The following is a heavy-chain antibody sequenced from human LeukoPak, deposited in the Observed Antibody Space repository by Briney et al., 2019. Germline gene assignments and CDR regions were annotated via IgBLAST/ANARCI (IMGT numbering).Heavy chain of an antibody. Sequence: GASVKVSCKASGYTFTSYAMHWVRQAPGQRLEWMGWINAGNGNTKYSQKLQGRVTITRDTSASTAYMELSSLRSEDTAVYYCARGLVDCSSTSCYGGNWFDPWGQGTLVTVSS. CDR3: ARGLVDCSSTSCYGGNWFDP. J-gene: IGHJ5*02. D-gene: IGHD2-2*01. CDR2: INAGNGNT. V-gene: IGHV1-3*01. CDR1: GYTFTSYA.